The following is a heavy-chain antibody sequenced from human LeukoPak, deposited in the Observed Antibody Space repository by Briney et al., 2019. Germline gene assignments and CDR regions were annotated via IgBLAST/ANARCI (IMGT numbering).Heavy chain of an antibody. CDR1: GGTFSSYA. V-gene: IGHV1-69*05. Sequence: GASVKVSCKASGGTFSSYAISWVRQAPGQGLEWMGGIIPIFGTANYAQKFQGRVTITTDESTSTAYMELSSLRSGDTAVYYCAYCSSTSCLWGHYYYYMDVWGKGTTVTVSS. CDR3: AYCSSTSCLWGHYYYYMDV. J-gene: IGHJ6*03. CDR2: IIPIFGTA. D-gene: IGHD2-2*01.